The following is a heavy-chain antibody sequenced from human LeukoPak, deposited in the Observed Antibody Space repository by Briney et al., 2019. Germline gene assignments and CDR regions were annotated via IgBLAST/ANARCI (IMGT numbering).Heavy chain of an antibody. V-gene: IGHV4-31*03. J-gene: IGHJ6*02. CDR3: ARAIVGATTGGMDV. CDR2: IYYSGSA. Sequence: SQTLSLTCTVSGGSISSGGYYWSWIRQHPGKGLEWIGYIYYSGSANYNPSLKSRVTISVDTSKNQFSLKLSSVTAADTAVYYCARAIVGATTGGMDVWGQGTTVTVSS. CDR1: GGSISSGGYY. D-gene: IGHD1-26*01.